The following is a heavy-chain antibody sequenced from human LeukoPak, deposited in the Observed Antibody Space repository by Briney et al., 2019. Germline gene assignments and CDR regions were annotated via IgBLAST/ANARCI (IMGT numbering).Heavy chain of an antibody. Sequence: GGSLRLSCAASGFTFDDYAMHWVRQAPGKGLEWVSGISWNSGSIGYADSVKGRFTISRDNAKNSLYLQMNSLRAEDTALYYCAKDMGYSYGYSSAGFDYWGQGTLVTVS. D-gene: IGHD5-18*01. J-gene: IGHJ4*02. CDR2: ISWNSGSI. CDR1: GFTFDDYA. V-gene: IGHV3-9*01. CDR3: AKDMGYSYGYSSAGFDY.